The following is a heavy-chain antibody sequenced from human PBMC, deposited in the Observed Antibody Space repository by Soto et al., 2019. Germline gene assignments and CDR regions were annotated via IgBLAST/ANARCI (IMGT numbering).Heavy chain of an antibody. V-gene: IGHV3-23*01. D-gene: IGHD2-2*01. J-gene: IGHJ6*02. CDR2: ISGSGGST. CDR1: GFTFSSYA. CDR3: AKGGSTSRWPYYYGMDV. Sequence: EVQLLESGGGLVQPGGSLRLSCAASGFTFSSYAMSWVRQAPGKGLEWVSAISGSGGSTYYADSLKGRFTISREISKNTLYLQVNSLRAEETAVYYCAKGGSTSRWPYYYGMDVWGQGTTVTVSS.